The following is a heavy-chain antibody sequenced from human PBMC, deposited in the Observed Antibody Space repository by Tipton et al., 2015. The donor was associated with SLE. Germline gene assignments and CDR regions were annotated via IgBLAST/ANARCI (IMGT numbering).Heavy chain of an antibody. Sequence: TLSLTCTVSGGSITNYFWSWIRQPPGKGLEWIGHIYYRGTISYNPSLKSLVTISVDTSKNQLSLKLSSVTAADTAVYYCARDQTTVVTRGYYYYYMDVWGKGTTVTVSS. CDR2: IYYRGTI. D-gene: IGHD4-23*01. V-gene: IGHV4-59*01. CDR1: GGSITNYF. J-gene: IGHJ6*03. CDR3: ARDQTTVVTRGYYYYYMDV.